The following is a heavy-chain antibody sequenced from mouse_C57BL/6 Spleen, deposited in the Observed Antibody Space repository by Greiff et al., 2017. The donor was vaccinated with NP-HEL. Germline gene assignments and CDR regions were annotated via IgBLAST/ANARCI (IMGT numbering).Heavy chain of an antibody. V-gene: IGHV1-82*01. D-gene: IGHD1-1*01. CDR3: ARSVYYYGSSHWYFDV. CDR1: GYAFSSSW. Sequence: QVQLKESGPELVKPGASVKISCKASGYAFSSSWMNWVKQRPGKGLEWIGRIYPGDGDTNYNGKFKGKATLTADKSSSPAYMHPSSLTSEDSAVYFCARSVYYYGSSHWYFDVWGTGTTVTVSS. CDR2: IYPGDGDT. J-gene: IGHJ1*03.